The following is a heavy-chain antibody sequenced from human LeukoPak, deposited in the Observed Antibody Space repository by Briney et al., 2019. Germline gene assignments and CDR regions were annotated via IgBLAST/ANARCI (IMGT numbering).Heavy chain of an antibody. CDR3: ARDLTGTLFDS. Sequence: SETLSLTCTVSGGSISSSSYYWGWIRQPPGKGLEWIGSIYYSGSTYYNPSLKSRVTISVDTSKNQFSLKLSSVTAADTAVYFCARDLTGTLFDSWGQGTLVTVSS. D-gene: IGHD2-8*02. CDR1: GGSISSSSYY. V-gene: IGHV4-39*02. J-gene: IGHJ4*02. CDR2: IYYSGST.